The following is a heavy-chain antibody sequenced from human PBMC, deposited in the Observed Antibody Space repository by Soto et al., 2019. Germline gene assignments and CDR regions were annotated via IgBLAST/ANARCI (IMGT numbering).Heavy chain of an antibody. D-gene: IGHD6-19*01. CDR1: GGSFSGYY. Sequence: TSETLSLTCAVYGGSFSGYYWSWIRQPPGKGLEWIGEINHSGSTNYNPSLKSRVTISVDTSKNQFSLKLSSVTAADTAVYYCARGSWWLGNYYYYGMDVWGQGTTVTVSS. CDR3: ARGSWWLGNYYYYGMDV. V-gene: IGHV4-34*01. J-gene: IGHJ6*02. CDR2: INHSGST.